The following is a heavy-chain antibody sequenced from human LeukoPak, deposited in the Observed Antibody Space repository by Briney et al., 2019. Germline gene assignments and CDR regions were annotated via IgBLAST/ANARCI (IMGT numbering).Heavy chain of an antibody. Sequence: SETLPLTCTVSGGSISSFYWSWIRQHPGKGLEWIGYIYYSGSTYYNPSLKSRVTISVDTSKNQFSLKLSSVTAADTAVYYCARVDTAMVSWYFDYWGQGTLVTVSS. D-gene: IGHD5-18*01. CDR1: GGSISSFY. J-gene: IGHJ4*02. CDR3: ARVDTAMVSWYFDY. CDR2: IYYSGST. V-gene: IGHV4-59*06.